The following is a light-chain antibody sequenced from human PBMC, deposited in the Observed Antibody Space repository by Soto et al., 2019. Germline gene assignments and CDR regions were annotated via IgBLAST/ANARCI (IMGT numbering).Light chain of an antibody. J-gene: IGKJ4*01. CDR3: HQRSDWPLT. V-gene: IGKV3-11*01. CDR1: QSVGRY. CDR2: DAS. Sequence: EIVLTQSPATLSLSPGERATLSCRASQSVGRYLVWYQQKVGQTPRLLIYDASNRATGIPARFSASGSGTDFTLTISSLEPVDFAVYYCHQRSDWPLTFGGGTKVEIK.